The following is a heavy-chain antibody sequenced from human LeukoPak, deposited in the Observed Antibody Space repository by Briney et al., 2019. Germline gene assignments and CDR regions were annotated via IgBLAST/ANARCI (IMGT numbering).Heavy chain of an antibody. V-gene: IGHV3-23*01. Sequence: GGSLRLSCGASGFTFSSYAMSWVRQAPGKGLEWVSAISGSGGSTYYADSVKGRFTISRDNSKNTLYLQMNSLRAEDTAVYYCASSYYDSSGYYYRVGYFDYWGQGTLVTVSS. D-gene: IGHD3-22*01. CDR2: ISGSGGST. CDR3: ASSYYDSSGYYYRVGYFDY. CDR1: GFTFSSYA. J-gene: IGHJ4*02.